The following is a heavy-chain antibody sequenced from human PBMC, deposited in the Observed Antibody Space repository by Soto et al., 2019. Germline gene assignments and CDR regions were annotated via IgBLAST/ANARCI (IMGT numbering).Heavy chain of an antibody. CDR2: ISYSGST. V-gene: IGHV4-31*03. D-gene: IGHD3-22*01. J-gene: IGHJ3*01. CDR1: GESISSGAYY. Sequence: SETLSLTCTVSGESISSGAYYWSWIRQHPGKGLEWIGYISYSGSTYYNPSLKSRVTISVDTSKNQFSLKLSSVTAADTAVYYCARDQLYYNDISGRPLNAFDVWGQGTMVTVSS. CDR3: ARDQLYYNDISGRPLNAFDV.